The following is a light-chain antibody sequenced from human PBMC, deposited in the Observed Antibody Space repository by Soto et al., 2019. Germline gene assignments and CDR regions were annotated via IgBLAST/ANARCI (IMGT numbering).Light chain of an antibody. Sequence: IQMTQSPYTLSASVGDRVTITCRASQTINSWLAWYQQKPGKAPKLLIHKASSLESGVPSRFSGSGSGTEFTHTISSLQPDDFATYYCQQYNSHPFTFGPGTKVDIK. J-gene: IGKJ3*01. CDR3: QQYNSHPFT. CDR2: KAS. V-gene: IGKV1-5*03. CDR1: QTINSW.